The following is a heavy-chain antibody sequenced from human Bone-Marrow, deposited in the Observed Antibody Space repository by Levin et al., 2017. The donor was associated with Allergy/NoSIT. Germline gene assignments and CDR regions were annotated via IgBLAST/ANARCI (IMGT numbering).Heavy chain of an antibody. V-gene: IGHV3-74*01. CDR1: GFTFSTYW. Sequence: GGSLRLSCAASGFTFSTYWMHWVRQAPGKGLVWVSRIQSNGKTNYADSVKGRFTISRDNAKNTLYLQMNSLTVEDTAVYYCAKNRFYSDSGSNFSWFDPWGQGTLVTVSS. D-gene: IGHD3-10*01. J-gene: IGHJ5*02. CDR2: IQSNGKT. CDR3: AKNRFYSDSGSNFSWFDP.